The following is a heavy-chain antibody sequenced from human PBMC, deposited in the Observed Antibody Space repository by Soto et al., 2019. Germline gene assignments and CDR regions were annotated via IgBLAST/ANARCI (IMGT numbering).Heavy chain of an antibody. V-gene: IGHV3-48*02. J-gene: IGHJ4*02. CDR3: ASASGSSCDY. D-gene: IGHD1-26*01. CDR2: ISSSSSAI. Sequence: WGSLRLSGAASGFIFSSSGMNWVRQAPGKGLEWVSYISSSSSAIYYAVFVKGRFTISRDNAKNSLYLQMNSLRDEDTALYYCASASGSSCDYGGQGSLVTV. CDR1: GFIFSSSG.